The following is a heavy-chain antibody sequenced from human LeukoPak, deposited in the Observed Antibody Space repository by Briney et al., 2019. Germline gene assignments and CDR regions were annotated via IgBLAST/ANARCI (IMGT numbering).Heavy chain of an antibody. Sequence: ASVKVSCKASGYTFTGYYMHWVRQAPGQGLEWMGWINPNSGGTNYAQKFQGRVTMTRDTSISTVYMELSSLRSDDTAVYYCARALAAAAGRRAGMMGDWGQGTLVTVSS. CDR1: GYTFTGYY. J-gene: IGHJ4*02. CDR2: INPNSGGT. D-gene: IGHD6-13*01. CDR3: ARALAAAAGRRAGMMGD. V-gene: IGHV1-2*02.